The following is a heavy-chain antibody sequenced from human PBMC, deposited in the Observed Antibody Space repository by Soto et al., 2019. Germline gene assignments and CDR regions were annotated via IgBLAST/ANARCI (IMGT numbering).Heavy chain of an antibody. CDR1: SYTFTSYG. Sequence: GASVKVSCKASSYTFTSYGISWVRQAPGQGLEWMGWISAHNGDTNYAQKLQGRVTVTTDTSTSTAYMELRSLRSYDTAAYYCARKPTSKAFDVWGQGTLVTVSS. CDR3: ARKPTSKAFDV. V-gene: IGHV1-18*01. J-gene: IGHJ3*01. CDR2: ISAHNGDT.